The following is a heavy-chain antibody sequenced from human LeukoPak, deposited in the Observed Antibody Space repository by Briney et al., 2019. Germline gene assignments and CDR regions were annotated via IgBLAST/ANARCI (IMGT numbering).Heavy chain of an antibody. CDR1: GFTFDTYW. CDR3: ARGGSLAGDAFDI. CDR2: IKQDGSEK. D-gene: IGHD6-13*01. V-gene: IGHV3-7*01. J-gene: IGHJ3*02. Sequence: GGSLRLSCAASGFTFDTYWMSWVRQAPGKGLEWVANIKQDGSEKDYVDSVKGRFTISRDNAKNSLYLQMNSLRAEDTAVYYCARGGSLAGDAFDIWGQGTMVTVSS.